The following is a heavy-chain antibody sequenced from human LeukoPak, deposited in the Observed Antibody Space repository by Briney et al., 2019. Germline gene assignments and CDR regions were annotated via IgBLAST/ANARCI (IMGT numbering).Heavy chain of an antibody. J-gene: IGHJ4*02. Sequence: SGPTLVKPTQTLTLTCTFSGFSLSTSGVGVGWTRQPPGKALEWLALIYWNDDKRYSPSLKSRLTITKDTSKNQVVLTMTNMDPVDTATYYCAHIRDGYNPFDYWGQGTLVTVSS. V-gene: IGHV2-5*01. CDR1: GFSLSTSGVG. CDR2: IYWNDDK. D-gene: IGHD5-24*01. CDR3: AHIRDGYNPFDY.